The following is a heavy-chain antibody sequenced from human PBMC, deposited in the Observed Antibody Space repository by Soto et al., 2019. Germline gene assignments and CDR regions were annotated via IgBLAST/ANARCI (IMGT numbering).Heavy chain of an antibody. V-gene: IGHV3-23*01. D-gene: IGHD3-16*01. J-gene: IGHJ4*02. CDR2: ISGSGAST. CDR3: AKTPGVSTVITSFDY. Sequence: GGSLRLSFVASGFTSNKYALAWVRQAPGKGLEWVSAISGSGASTYDADSVNGRFTISRDNSNNTLYLQRNSLRAEDTAVYYCAKTPGVSTVITSFDYWGQGTLVTVSS. CDR1: GFTSNKYA.